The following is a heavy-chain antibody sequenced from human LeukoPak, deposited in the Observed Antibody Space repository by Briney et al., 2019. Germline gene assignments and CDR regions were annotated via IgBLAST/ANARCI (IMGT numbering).Heavy chain of an antibody. CDR3: ARMGGYSGYATH. Sequence: SQTLSLTCTVSGGSISSGDYYWSWIRQPPGKGLEWIGYIHYSGTTNYNPSLKNRVTISLDTSKNQFSLNLGSVTAADTAVYFCARMGGYSGYATHWGQGTLVTVSS. J-gene: IGHJ4*02. CDR2: IHYSGTT. V-gene: IGHV4-61*08. CDR1: GGSISSGDYY. D-gene: IGHD5-12*01.